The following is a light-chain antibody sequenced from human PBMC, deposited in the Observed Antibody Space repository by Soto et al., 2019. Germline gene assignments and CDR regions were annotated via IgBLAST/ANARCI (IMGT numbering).Light chain of an antibody. Sequence: DIQMTQSPSSLSASVGDRVSFTCQASQDISKFLNWYQHKPGQAPSLLIYDASKSQFGVPSRFSGSGSGTDFTFTISSLQPEDNATYYCQQYDNSPFTFGPGTKVDVK. CDR1: QDISKF. CDR3: QQYDNSPFT. J-gene: IGKJ3*01. V-gene: IGKV1-33*01. CDR2: DAS.